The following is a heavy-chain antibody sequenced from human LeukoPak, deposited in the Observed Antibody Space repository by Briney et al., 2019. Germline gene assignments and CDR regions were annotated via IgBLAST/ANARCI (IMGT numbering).Heavy chain of an antibody. J-gene: IGHJ4*02. CDR1: GFTFSSSTFGSYT. V-gene: IGHV3-21*01. CDR2: ISSTGTYI. Sequence: GESLRLSCATSGFTFSSSTFGSYTMNWVRQAPGKGLEWVSSISSTGTYIYYTDSVKGRFTISRDIANSLLYLQMNSLRADDTAVYYCARDLDYSTGFDYWGQGTLVTVSS. D-gene: IGHD4-11*01. CDR3: ARDLDYSTGFDY.